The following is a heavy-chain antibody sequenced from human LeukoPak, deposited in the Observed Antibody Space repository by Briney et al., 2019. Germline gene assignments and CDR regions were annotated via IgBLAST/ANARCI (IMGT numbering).Heavy chain of an antibody. D-gene: IGHD3-10*01. J-gene: IGHJ4*02. Sequence: ASVKVSCKASGYTFTSCAMNWVRQAPGQGLEWMGWINTNTGNPTYAQGFTGRFVFSLDTSVSTAYLQISSLKAEDTAVYYCARDKITMVRGVINPPGYWGQGTLVTVSS. CDR2: INTNTGNP. CDR1: GYTFTSCA. V-gene: IGHV7-4-1*02. CDR3: ARDKITMVRGVINPPGY.